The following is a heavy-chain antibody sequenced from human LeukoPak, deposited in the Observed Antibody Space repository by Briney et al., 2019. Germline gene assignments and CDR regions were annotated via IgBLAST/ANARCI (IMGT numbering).Heavy chain of an antibody. Sequence: GSSVNVSYKASGRTFSIYAISWVRQARGQGLEWMGRIIPIFGIANYAQKFQGRVTITADKSTSTAYMELSSLRSEDTAVYYCARGSGIAAAGTTDEDWFDPWGQGTLVTVSS. D-gene: IGHD6-13*01. CDR1: GRTFSIYA. CDR3: ARGSGIAAAGTTDEDWFDP. J-gene: IGHJ5*02. V-gene: IGHV1-69*17. CDR2: IIPIFGIA.